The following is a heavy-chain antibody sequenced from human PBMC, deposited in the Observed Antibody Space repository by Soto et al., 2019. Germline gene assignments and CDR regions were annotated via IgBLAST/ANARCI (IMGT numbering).Heavy chain of an antibody. Sequence: QVQLVESGGGMVQPGRSLRLSCAASEFALSDYGMHWIRQAPGKGLEWVAVGWFDGSKMYYADSVKGRFTISRDNSKNTLSLQMNSLRVEDTAIYYCARDGRSGWTSYHFDYWGQGTLVTVSS. J-gene: IGHJ4*02. CDR2: GWFDGSKM. CDR3: ARDGRSGWTSYHFDY. CDR1: EFALSDYG. D-gene: IGHD6-19*01. V-gene: IGHV3-33*01.